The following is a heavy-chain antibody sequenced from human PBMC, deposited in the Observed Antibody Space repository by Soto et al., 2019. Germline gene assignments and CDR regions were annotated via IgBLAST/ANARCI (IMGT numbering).Heavy chain of an antibody. Sequence: QVQLVQSGAEVKKPGASVKVSCKASGYTFTSYGISWVRQAPGQGLEWMGWISAYNGNTNYAQKLQGRVTMTTDTSTSTAYMELRSVRSDDTAVYYCARAGGYGDYGPLGGFDIWGQGTMVTVSS. CDR2: ISAYNGNT. CDR3: ARAGGYGDYGPLGGFDI. CDR1: GYTFTSYG. V-gene: IGHV1-18*01. D-gene: IGHD4-17*01. J-gene: IGHJ3*02.